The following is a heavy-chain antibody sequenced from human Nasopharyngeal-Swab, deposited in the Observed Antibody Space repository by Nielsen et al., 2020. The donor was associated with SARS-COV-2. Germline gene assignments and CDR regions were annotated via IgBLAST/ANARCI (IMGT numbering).Heavy chain of an antibody. CDR3: AKDRYSWVAAAAPGVYFDY. CDR1: GFTFSNYS. V-gene: IGHV3-21*04. D-gene: IGHD6-13*01. J-gene: IGHJ4*02. CDR2: ISSSSRSI. Sequence: GESLKISCAASGFTFSNYSMNWVRQAPGKGLEWVPSISSSSRSIYYADSVKGRFTISRDSAKNSLYLQMNSLRAEDTAVYYCAKDRYSWVAAAAPGVYFDYWGQGTLVTVSS.